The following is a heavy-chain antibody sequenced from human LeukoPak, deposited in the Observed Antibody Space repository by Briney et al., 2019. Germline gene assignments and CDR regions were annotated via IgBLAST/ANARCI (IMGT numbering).Heavy chain of an antibody. CDR2: INTNTGNP. CDR1: GYAFTSYV. Sequence: ASVKVSCKASGYAFTSYVINWVRQAPGQGLEWMGWINTNTGNPTYAQGFTGRFVFSLGTSVNTAYLQISSLKAEDTAVYYCARASGSYPDYWGQGTLVTVSS. D-gene: IGHD1-26*01. CDR3: ARASGSYPDY. J-gene: IGHJ4*02. V-gene: IGHV7-4-1*02.